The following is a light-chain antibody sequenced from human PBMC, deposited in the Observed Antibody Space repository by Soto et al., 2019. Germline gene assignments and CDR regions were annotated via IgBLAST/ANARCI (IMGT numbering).Light chain of an antibody. CDR3: QQYDKWPYT. CDR1: QSVDNN. Sequence: ELVLTQSPATLSVSPGERATLSCRTIQSVDNNLAWYQQKPGQAHRLLMYGAFIRDTGLPVRFRGTGSGTEFTLTISGLQSEDVALYYCQQYDKWPYTFGQGTKVDIK. J-gene: IGKJ2*01. V-gene: IGKV3-15*01. CDR2: GAF.